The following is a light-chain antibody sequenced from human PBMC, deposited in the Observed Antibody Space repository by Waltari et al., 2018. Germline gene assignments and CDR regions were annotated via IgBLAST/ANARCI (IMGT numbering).Light chain of an antibody. Sequence: QSALTQPASVSGSPGQSITISCTGTSSDVGGYNYVSWYQQHPGKAPKLMIYDVSKRPSGVSNRFSGPKSGNTASLTISGLQAEDEADYYCSSYTSSSTFDWVFGGGTKLTVL. J-gene: IGLJ3*02. CDR3: SSYTSSSTFDWV. CDR2: DVS. V-gene: IGLV2-14*01. CDR1: SSDVGGYNY.